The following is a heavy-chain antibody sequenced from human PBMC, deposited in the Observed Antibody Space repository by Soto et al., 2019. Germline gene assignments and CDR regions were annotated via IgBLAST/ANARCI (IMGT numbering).Heavy chain of an antibody. V-gene: IGHV4-39*01. CDR1: GGSISTDSYY. CDR2: IYYRGST. D-gene: IGHD3-10*01. CDR3: ARLPHGSGRGGYYYGMDV. Sequence: QLQLQESGPGLVKPSETLSLTCTVSGGSISTDSYYWGWIRQPPGKGLEWIGSIYYRGSTYDNPSLKGRVTIPVDTSKNQFSLKLSSVTAADTAVYYGARLPHGSGRGGYYYGMDVWGQGTTVIVSS. J-gene: IGHJ6*02.